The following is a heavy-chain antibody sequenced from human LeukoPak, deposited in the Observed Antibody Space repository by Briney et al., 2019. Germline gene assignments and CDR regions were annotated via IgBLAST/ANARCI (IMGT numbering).Heavy chain of an antibody. D-gene: IGHD3-3*01. Sequence: PGGFLRLSCAASGFTFSSYAMSWVRQAPGKGLEWVSAISGSGGSTYYVDSVKGQFTISRDNSKNTLYLQMNSLRAGDTAVYYCAKHYDFWSGYLDYWGQGTLVTVSS. J-gene: IGHJ4*02. CDR2: ISGSGGST. V-gene: IGHV3-23*01. CDR3: AKHYDFWSGYLDY. CDR1: GFTFSSYA.